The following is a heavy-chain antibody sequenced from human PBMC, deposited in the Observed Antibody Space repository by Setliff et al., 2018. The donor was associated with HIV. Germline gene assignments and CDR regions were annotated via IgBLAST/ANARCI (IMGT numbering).Heavy chain of an antibody. CDR3: ARGGPSVPCTSVSCPPYYYMDV. V-gene: IGHV4-4*07. Sequence: SETLSLTCNVSIGSISSYYWNWHRQPAGTGLQWIGRISTSVHTNYNPSLKNRLTMSLDTSKQQFSLRLSSVTAADTAIYYCARGGPSVPCTSVSCPPYYYMDVWGKGATVTVSS. CDR2: ISTSVHT. D-gene: IGHD2-2*01. J-gene: IGHJ6*03. CDR1: IGSISSYY.